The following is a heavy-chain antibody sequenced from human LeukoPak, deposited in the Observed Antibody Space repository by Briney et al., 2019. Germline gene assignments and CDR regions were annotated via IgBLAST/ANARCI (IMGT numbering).Heavy chain of an antibody. CDR2: IYHSGST. J-gene: IGHJ5*02. V-gene: IGHV4-38-2*02. CDR3: ARVFGEA. Sequence: PSETLSLTCTVSGYSISSGYYWGWIRQPPGKGLEWIGSIYHSGSTYYNPSLKSRVTISVDTSKNQFSLKLSSVTAADTAVYYCARVFGEAWGQGTLVTVSS. D-gene: IGHD3-10*02. CDR1: GYSISSGYY.